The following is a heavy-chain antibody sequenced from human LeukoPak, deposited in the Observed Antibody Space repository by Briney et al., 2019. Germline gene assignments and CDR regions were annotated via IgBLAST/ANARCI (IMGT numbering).Heavy chain of an antibody. CDR3: AKALTYGDYYYGMDV. CDR1: GFTFTKYA. Sequence: GVSLRLSCAASGFTFTKYAMTWVRQAPGKGLEWVSAISPSGDSTYYADSVKGRFTISRDKSKSTLFLQMNSLRAGDTAVYHCAKALTYGDYYYGMDVWGQGTTVTVSS. CDR2: ISPSGDST. V-gene: IGHV3-23*01. D-gene: IGHD4-17*01. J-gene: IGHJ6*02.